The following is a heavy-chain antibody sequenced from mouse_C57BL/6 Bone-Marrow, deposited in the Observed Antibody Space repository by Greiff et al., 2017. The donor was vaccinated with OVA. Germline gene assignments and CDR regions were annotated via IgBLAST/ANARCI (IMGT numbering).Heavy chain of an antibody. CDR3: ARHYSNYPYWYFDV. J-gene: IGHJ1*03. CDR1: GFTFSAYG. CDR2: ISNLAYSI. D-gene: IGHD2-5*01. Sequence: EVKLMESGGGLVQPGGSLKLSCAASGFTFSAYGMAWVRQAPRKGPEWVAFISNLAYSIYYADTVTGRFTISRENAKNTLYLEMSSLRSEDTAMYYCARHYSNYPYWYFDVWGTGTTVTVSS. V-gene: IGHV5-15*01.